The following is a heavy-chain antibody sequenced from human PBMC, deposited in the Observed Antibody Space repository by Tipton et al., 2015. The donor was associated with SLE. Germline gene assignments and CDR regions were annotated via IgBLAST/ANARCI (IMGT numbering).Heavy chain of an antibody. J-gene: IGHJ4*02. D-gene: IGHD1-1*01. CDR1: GDSIGRSSYY. Sequence: TLSLTCIVSGDSIGRSSYYGGWIRQPPGKGLEGIGSIYYYGTTYYNPSLNSRVTISVDTSKNQFSLRLSSVTAADTAVYYCARGQRGGTPDVDNGGQGALVTVSS. V-gene: IGHV4-39*07. CDR3: ARGQRGGTPDVDN. CDR2: IYYYGTT.